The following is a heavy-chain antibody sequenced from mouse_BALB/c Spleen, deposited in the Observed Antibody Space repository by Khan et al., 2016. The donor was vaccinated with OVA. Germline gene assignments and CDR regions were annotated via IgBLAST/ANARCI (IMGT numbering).Heavy chain of an antibody. CDR1: GYSITSEYA. CDR3: ARKDYYDYDPFPY. Sequence: EVKLLESGPGLVKPSQSLSLTCTVTGYSITSEYAWNWIRQFPGNKLEWMGYINYSGNTRFNPSLKSRTSITRDTSKNQFFLQLNSVTTEDTATHYCARKDYYDYDPFPYWGQGTLVTVSA. D-gene: IGHD2-4*01. CDR2: INYSGNT. V-gene: IGHV3-2*02. J-gene: IGHJ3*01.